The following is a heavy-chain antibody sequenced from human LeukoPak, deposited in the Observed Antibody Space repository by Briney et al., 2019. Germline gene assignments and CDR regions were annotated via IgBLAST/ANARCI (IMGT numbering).Heavy chain of an antibody. V-gene: IGHV4-39*07. J-gene: IGHJ4*02. CDR2: FYYSGST. D-gene: IGHD6-19*01. Sequence: SETLSLTCTVSGGSISSSSYYWGWIRQPPGKGLEYIGSFYYSGSTNYNPSLKSRVTISVDTSKNQFSLKLSSVTAADTAVYYCAGIAVAGEPTIDYWGQGTLVTVSS. CDR1: GGSISSSSYY. CDR3: AGIAVAGEPTIDY.